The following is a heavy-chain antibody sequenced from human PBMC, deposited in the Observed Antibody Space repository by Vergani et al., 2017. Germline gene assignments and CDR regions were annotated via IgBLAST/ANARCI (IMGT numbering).Heavy chain of an antibody. CDR3: VYRKTEGGTTGCFYPFYYYYYMDV. D-gene: IGHD1-7*01. Sequence: QITLKESGPTLVKPTQTLTLTCTFSGFSLNTRGVSVAWIRQPPGKALDWLALIYWNDDQHYSPSLNNRVTITKDTSKNQVVLTMTNMDHVDTGTYYCVYRKTEGGTTGCFYPFYYYYYMDVWGKGTTVTVSS. V-gene: IGHV2-5*04. CDR1: GFSLNTRGVS. CDR2: IYWNDDQ. J-gene: IGHJ6*03.